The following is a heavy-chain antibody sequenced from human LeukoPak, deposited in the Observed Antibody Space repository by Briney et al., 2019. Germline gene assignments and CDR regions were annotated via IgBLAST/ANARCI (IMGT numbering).Heavy chain of an antibody. CDR1: GDTFSGYY. D-gene: IGHD6-19*01. CDR2: ISPSRGDT. V-gene: IGHV1-2*02. CDR3: ARAPIAVAGDYHYHYMDL. Sequence: ASVTVSCTASGDTFSGYYMHWVRQAPGQGLEWMGWISPSRGDTDYSQMSQGTVTMTRDTSISTAYLELSSLSSDDTAVYYCARAPIAVAGDYHYHYMDLWGKGTTVTVSS. J-gene: IGHJ6*03.